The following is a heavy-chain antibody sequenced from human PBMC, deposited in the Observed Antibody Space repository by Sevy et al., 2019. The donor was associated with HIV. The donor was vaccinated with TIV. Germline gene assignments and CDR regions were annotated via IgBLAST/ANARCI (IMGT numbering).Heavy chain of an antibody. CDR3: AKNRPPGGSYFSRHAMDV. Sequence: GGSLRLSCAASGFTFSAYDMHWVRHAPGKGLEWVAIISSDGSYRYYADSVRGRFSMSKDNSKNTMYLQISALSIEDTAVYYCAKNRPPGGSYFSRHAMDVWGRGTTVTVSS. D-gene: IGHD3-16*01. J-gene: IGHJ6*02. CDR1: GFTFSAYD. V-gene: IGHV3-30*18. CDR2: ISSDGSYR.